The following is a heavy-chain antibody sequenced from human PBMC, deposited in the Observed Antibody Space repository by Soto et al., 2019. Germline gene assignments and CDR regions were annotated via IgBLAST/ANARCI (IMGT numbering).Heavy chain of an antibody. Sequence: GGSLRLSCAASGFTFSSHAMSWVRQAPGKGLEWVSSTIDSGGRSYHADSVRGRFTISRDNSKNTLYLQMNSLRADDTAIYYCAKDKMEQWLVGGYYDYWGQGALVTVSS. D-gene: IGHD6-19*01. CDR1: GFTFSSHA. J-gene: IGHJ4*02. CDR2: TIDSGGRS. V-gene: IGHV3-23*01. CDR3: AKDKMEQWLVGGYYDY.